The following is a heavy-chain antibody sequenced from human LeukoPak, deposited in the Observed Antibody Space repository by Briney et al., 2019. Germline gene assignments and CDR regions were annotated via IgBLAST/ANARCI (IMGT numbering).Heavy chain of an antibody. CDR1: GFTFSSYW. Sequence: PGGSLRLSCAASGFTFSSYWVHWVRQAPGKGLVWVSRINSDGSSTNYADSVKGRFTISRDNAKNTLYLQMNSLRAEDTAVYYCARDWYSSSLLYWGQGTLVTVSS. J-gene: IGHJ4*02. D-gene: IGHD6-13*01. CDR2: INSDGSST. V-gene: IGHV3-74*01. CDR3: ARDWYSSSLLY.